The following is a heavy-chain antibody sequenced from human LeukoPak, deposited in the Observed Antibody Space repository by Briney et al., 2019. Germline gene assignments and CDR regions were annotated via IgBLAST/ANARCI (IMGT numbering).Heavy chain of an antibody. D-gene: IGHD4-17*01. CDR3: ASFILTATMTTGDRLDP. J-gene: IGHJ5*02. V-gene: IGHV3-74*01. CDR2: ISSDGSIT. CDR1: GFTFSSYW. Sequence: GGSLRLSCAASGFTFSSYWMHWVRQAPGRGLVWLSRISSDGSITNYADSVRGRFTLSRDNAKTTLYLQMNSLRAEDTAVYYCASFILTATMTTGDRLDPWGQGALVTVSS.